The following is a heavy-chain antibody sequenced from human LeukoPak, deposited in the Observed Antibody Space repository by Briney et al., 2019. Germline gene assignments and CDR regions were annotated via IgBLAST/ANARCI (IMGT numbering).Heavy chain of an antibody. CDR1: GFTFSSSA. J-gene: IGHJ4*02. CDR3: ARAPNSAWHNFDY. D-gene: IGHD6-19*01. CDR2: ISASGGST. Sequence: GGSLRLSCAASGFTFSSSAMSWVRQVPGKGLEWVSGISASGGSTNYADSARGRFTISRDNSKNTLYVQMNSLRAEDTAVYFCARAPNSAWHNFDYWGQGTLVTVSS. V-gene: IGHV3-23*01.